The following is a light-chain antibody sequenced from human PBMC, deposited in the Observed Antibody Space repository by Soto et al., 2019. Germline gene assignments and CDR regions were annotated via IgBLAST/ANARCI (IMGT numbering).Light chain of an antibody. J-gene: IGKJ1*01. CDR3: QQAYSTTRT. Sequence: DFQMTQSPSSLSASVGDRLTITCPASQSFSTYLSWYQQKPGKVPKLLIYAASSLQSAIPSRFSGSGSGTDFTLTINSLEPEDFATYYCQQAYSTTRTVGQATNVDIK. CDR2: AAS. CDR1: QSFSTY. V-gene: IGKV1-39*01.